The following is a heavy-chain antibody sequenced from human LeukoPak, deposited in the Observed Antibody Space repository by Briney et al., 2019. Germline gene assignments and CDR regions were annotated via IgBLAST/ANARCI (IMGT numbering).Heavy chain of an antibody. V-gene: IGHV4-34*01. Sequence: SETLSLTCAVYGASFSGYCWSWIRQPPGKGLEYIGEINDGGTTNYNPSLKSRVSISIDRSKNHFYLILTSVTAADTATYYCARSFYSNYDKWFDPWGQGTLVTVSS. J-gene: IGHJ5*02. CDR3: ARSFYSNYDKWFDP. D-gene: IGHD4-11*01. CDR1: GASFSGYC. CDR2: INDGGTT.